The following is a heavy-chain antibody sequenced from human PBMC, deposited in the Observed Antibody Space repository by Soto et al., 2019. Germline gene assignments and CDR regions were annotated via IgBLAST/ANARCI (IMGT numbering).Heavy chain of an antibody. D-gene: IGHD3-22*01. Sequence: GGSMKLSSAASGFTFRNYGMNWVRQAPGKGLEWVSYIGIGSSTKYYADSVKGRFTISRDNAKNSLYLQMNSLRAEDTAVYYCARDQLYYNDISGRPLNAFDVWGQGTMVTVSS. V-gene: IGHV3-48*01. CDR3: ARDQLYYNDISGRPLNAFDV. CDR1: GFTFRNYG. CDR2: IGIGSSTK. J-gene: IGHJ3*01.